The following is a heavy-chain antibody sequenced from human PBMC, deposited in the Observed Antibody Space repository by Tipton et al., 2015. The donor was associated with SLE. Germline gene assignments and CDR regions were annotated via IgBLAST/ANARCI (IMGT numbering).Heavy chain of an antibody. CDR2: IYSGGSST. CDR3: ARGNYASESYYRLYMNV. V-gene: IGHV3-23*03. J-gene: IGHJ6*03. CDR1: GFTFSSYA. Sequence: GSLRLSCAASGFTFSSYAMSWVRQAPGKGLEWVSVIYSGGSSTYYADSVKGRFTISRDNSKNTLYLQMNSLRAEDTAVYYCARGNYASESYYRLYMNVWGKGTTVTVSS. D-gene: IGHD3-10*01.